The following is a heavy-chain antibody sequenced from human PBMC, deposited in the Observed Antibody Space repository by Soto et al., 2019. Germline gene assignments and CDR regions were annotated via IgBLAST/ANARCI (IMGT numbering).Heavy chain of an antibody. Sequence: QVQLVQSGAEVKKPGASVKVSCKASGYTFTSYAMHWVRQAPGQRLEWMGWINAGNGNTKYAQKFQGRVTITRDTPASTAYMELCSRRSEETALYYCTRYRGFDPWGQGTQVTVSS. CDR2: INAGNGNT. V-gene: IGHV1-3*01. CDR1: GYTFTSYA. J-gene: IGHJ5*02. CDR3: TRYRGFDP. D-gene: IGHD1-26*01.